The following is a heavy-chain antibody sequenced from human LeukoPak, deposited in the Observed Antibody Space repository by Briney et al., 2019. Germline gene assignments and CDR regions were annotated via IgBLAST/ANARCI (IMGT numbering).Heavy chain of an antibody. V-gene: IGHV4-4*07. J-gene: IGHJ3*02. D-gene: IGHD3-16*02. CDR1: GGSISSYY. CDR2: IYTSGST. CDR3: ARSGGYYDYVWGSYRSYAFDI. Sequence: SETLSLTCTVSGGSISSYYWSWIRQPAGKGLEWIGRIYTSGSTNYNPSLKSRVTMSVDTSKNQFSLKLSSVTAADTAVYYCARSGGYYDYVWGSYRSYAFDIWGQGTMVTVSP.